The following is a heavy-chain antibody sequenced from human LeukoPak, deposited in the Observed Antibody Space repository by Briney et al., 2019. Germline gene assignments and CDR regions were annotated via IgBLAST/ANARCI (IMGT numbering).Heavy chain of an antibody. CDR2: TNPSGGST. CDR3: AREFRKTGTTFDY. CDR1: GYTFTSHY. V-gene: IGHV1-46*01. D-gene: IGHD1-7*01. J-gene: IGHJ4*02. Sequence: ASVKVSCKASGYTFTSHYMHWVRQAPGQGLEWMGITNPSGGSTSYAQKFQGRVTMTRDTSTSTVYMELSSLRSEDTAVYYCAREFRKTGTTFDYWGQGTLVTVSS.